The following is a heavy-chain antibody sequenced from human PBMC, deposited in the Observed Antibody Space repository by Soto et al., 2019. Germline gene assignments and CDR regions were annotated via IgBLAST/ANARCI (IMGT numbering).Heavy chain of an antibody. CDR2: INPSGGST. Sequence: QVQLVQSGAEVKKPGASVKVSCKASGYTFTSYYMHWVRQAPGQGLEWMGIINPSGGSTSYAQKFPGRVPMTRDTSTSTDYMELSSLRSEDTAVYYCARLVGATTPHFDYWGQGTLVTVSS. CDR3: ARLVGATTPHFDY. D-gene: IGHD1-26*01. J-gene: IGHJ4*02. V-gene: IGHV1-46*01. CDR1: GYTFTSYY.